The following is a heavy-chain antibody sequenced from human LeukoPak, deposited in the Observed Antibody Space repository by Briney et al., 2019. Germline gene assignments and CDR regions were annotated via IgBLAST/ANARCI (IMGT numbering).Heavy chain of an antibody. J-gene: IGHJ6*03. V-gene: IGHV4-39*07. D-gene: IGHD3-22*01. CDR1: GGSISSSSYY. Sequence: SETLSLTCTVSGGSISSSSYYWGWIRQPPGKGLEWIGSIYYSGGTYYNPSLKSRVTISVDTSKNQFSLKLSSVTAADTAVYYCARIYDSSGYYYYYYYYMDVWGKGTTVTVSS. CDR2: IYYSGGT. CDR3: ARIYDSSGYYYYYYYYMDV.